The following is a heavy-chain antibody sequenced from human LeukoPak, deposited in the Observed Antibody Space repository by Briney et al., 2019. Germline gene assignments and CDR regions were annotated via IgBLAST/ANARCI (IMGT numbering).Heavy chain of an antibody. CDR3: AKDTRNDFWSGYTYYFDY. CDR2: ISWNSGSI. J-gene: IGHJ4*02. CDR1: GFTFDDYA. D-gene: IGHD3-3*01. Sequence: GGSLRLSCAASGFTFDDYAMHWVRQAPGKGLEWVSGISWNSGSIGYADSVKGRFTISRDNAKNSLYLQMNSLRAEDTALYYCAKDTRNDFWSGYTYYFDYWGQGSLVTVSS. V-gene: IGHV3-9*01.